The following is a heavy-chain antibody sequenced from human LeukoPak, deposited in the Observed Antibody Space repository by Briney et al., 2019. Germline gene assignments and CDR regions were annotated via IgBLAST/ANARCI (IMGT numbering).Heavy chain of an antibody. J-gene: IGHJ6*03. V-gene: IGHV3-23*01. D-gene: IGHD1-14*01. CDR1: GLTSHDYA. CDR2: IVGDSSKT. Sequence: GGSLRLSCAISGLTSHDYAMTWVRQAPGKGLEWVSTIVGDSSKTYYAASVRGRFTISRDNPNYVLFLHMNSLRAEDTAIYYCAKQPYNYYYLDVWGKGTTVTISS. CDR3: AKQPYNYYYLDV.